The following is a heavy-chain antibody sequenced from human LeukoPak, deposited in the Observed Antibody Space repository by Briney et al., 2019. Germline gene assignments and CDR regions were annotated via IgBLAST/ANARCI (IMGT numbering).Heavy chain of an antibody. V-gene: IGHV3-23*01. CDR1: GISFSNYA. CDR3: ANSRGYSYGLSFDY. Sequence: GGSLRLSCAATGISFSNYAMMWVRQAPGKGLEWVSHVSASGGSICYADSVKGRFTISRDNSKGTLHLQMNSLRAEDTAIYYCANSRGYSYGLSFDYWGQGTLVTVSS. CDR2: VSASGGSI. J-gene: IGHJ4*02. D-gene: IGHD5-18*01.